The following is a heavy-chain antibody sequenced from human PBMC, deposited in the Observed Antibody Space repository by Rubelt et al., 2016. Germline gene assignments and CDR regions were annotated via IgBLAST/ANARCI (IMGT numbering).Heavy chain of an antibody. J-gene: IGHJ4*02. CDR3: ARSSSIYTCLDY. V-gene: IGHV3-33*01. Sequence: GGGVVQPGRSLRLSCAVSGFTFKNHGMHWVRQAPCKGLEWVALIWYDGSNKYYADSVQGRFTISRDNSKNMLYLQMNSLRGEDTAVYYCARSSSIYTCLDYWGQGTLVTVSS. CDR2: IWYDGSNK. D-gene: IGHD3-16*01. CDR1: GFTFKNHG.